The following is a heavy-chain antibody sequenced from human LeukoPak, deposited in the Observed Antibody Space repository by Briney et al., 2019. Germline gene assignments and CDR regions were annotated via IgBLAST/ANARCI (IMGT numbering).Heavy chain of an antibody. CDR1: AGSIISGNW. Sequence: KASETLSFTCSVSAGSIISGNWCSWVSQPPGKGLEWSGEIYRSGSTNYKPTLKSRLTISLYKSKSQFSLKLSSVTAADTAVYYCAKEAEAAGPHDFDYWRQGTPVTVSS. V-gene: IGHV4-4*02. CDR2: IYRSGST. CDR3: AKEAEAAGPHDFDY. D-gene: IGHD2-15*01. J-gene: IGHJ4*02.